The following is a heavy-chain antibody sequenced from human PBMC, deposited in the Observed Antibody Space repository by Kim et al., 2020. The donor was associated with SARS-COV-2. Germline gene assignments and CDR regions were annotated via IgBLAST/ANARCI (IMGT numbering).Heavy chain of an antibody. V-gene: IGHV3-73*01. D-gene: IGHD3-9*01. J-gene: IGHJ4*02. CDR2: IYAK. CDR3: TSLYDTDY. Sequence: IYAKADAASVKGRFTISRDDSKTTVYLQMNSLKTEDTAVYYCTSLYDTDYWGQGTLVTVSS.